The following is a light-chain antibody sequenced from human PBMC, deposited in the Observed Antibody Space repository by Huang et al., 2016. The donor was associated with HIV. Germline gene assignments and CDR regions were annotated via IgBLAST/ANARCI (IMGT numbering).Light chain of an antibody. CDR1: QSIGIN. J-gene: IGKJ3*01. CDR2: AAS. Sequence: EIVMTQSPATLSLSPGERATLSCRASQSIGINLAWYQQKPGQAPRLLIHAASARATGIPARFSGSGSGTEFTLTISSLQSEDFAVYCCQQYDKWPPTFGPGTEVDFK. V-gene: IGKV3D-15*01. CDR3: QQYDKWPPT.